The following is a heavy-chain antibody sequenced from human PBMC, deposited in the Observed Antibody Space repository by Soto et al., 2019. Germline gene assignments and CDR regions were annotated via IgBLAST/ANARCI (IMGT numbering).Heavy chain of an antibody. CDR1: GFTFSSYG. J-gene: IGHJ4*02. Sequence: PGGSLRLSCAASGFTFSSYGMHWVRQAPGKGQEWVAVISYDGSNKYYADSVKGQFTISRDNSKNTLYLQMNSLRAEDTAVYYCAKVRGTYYYDSSGYPGAATYFDYWGQGTLVTVSS. V-gene: IGHV3-30*18. CDR3: AKVRGTYYYDSSGYPGAATYFDY. D-gene: IGHD3-22*01. CDR2: ISYDGSNK.